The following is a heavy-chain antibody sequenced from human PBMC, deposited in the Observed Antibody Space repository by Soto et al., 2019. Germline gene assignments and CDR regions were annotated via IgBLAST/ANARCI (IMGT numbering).Heavy chain of an antibody. D-gene: IGHD1-7*01. CDR1: GYTFTSYD. CDR2: MNPNSGNT. Sequence: QVQLVQSGAEVKKPGASVKVSCKASGYTFTSYDINWVRQATGQGLEWMGWMNPNSGNTGYAQKFQGRVTMTRNTSISTAYMELSSLRSEDTAVYYCARGPSLLGNWNYGGDWFDPWGQGTLVTVSS. CDR3: ARGPSLLGNWNYGGDWFDP. V-gene: IGHV1-8*01. J-gene: IGHJ5*02.